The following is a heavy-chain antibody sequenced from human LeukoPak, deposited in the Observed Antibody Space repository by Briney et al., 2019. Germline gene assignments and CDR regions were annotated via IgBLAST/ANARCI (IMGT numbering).Heavy chain of an antibody. J-gene: IGHJ4*02. Sequence: PGGSLRLSCAASGFTFSGSTMHWVRQASGKGLEWVGRIRSKAKSYATAYAASVNGRFTISRDDSKNTAYLQMNSLKTEDTAVYYCTGKTETSDYYFDYWGQGTLVTVSS. V-gene: IGHV3-73*01. D-gene: IGHD4/OR15-4a*01. CDR2: IRSKAKSYAT. CDR3: TGKTETSDYYFDY. CDR1: GFTFSGST.